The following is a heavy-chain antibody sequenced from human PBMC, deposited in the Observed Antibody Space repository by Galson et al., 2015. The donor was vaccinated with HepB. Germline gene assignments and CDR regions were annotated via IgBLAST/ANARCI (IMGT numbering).Heavy chain of an antibody. J-gene: IGHJ4*02. V-gene: IGHV3-30*18. CDR2: ISYDGSNK. CDR3: AKPSLGYSSGWYFIY. CDR1: GFTFSSYG. Sequence: SLRLSCAASGFTFSSYGMHWVRQAPGKGLEWVAVISYDGSNKYYADSVKGRFTISRDNSKNTLYLQMNSLRAEDTAVYYCAKPSLGYSSGWYFIYWGQGTLVTVSS. D-gene: IGHD6-19*01.